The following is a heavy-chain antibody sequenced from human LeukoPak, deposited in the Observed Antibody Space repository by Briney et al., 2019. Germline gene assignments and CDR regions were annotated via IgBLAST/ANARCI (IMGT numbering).Heavy chain of an antibody. J-gene: IGHJ4*02. D-gene: IGHD6-19*01. V-gene: IGHV3-23*01. Sequence: GGSLRLSCAASGFTFSSYAMSWVRQAPGKGLEWVSAISGSGGSTNHADSVKGRFTISRDNSKNTLHLQMSSLRAEDTAVYYCARGRPSSGWSPFDYWGQGTLVTVSS. CDR2: ISGSGGST. CDR1: GFTFSSYA. CDR3: ARGRPSSGWSPFDY.